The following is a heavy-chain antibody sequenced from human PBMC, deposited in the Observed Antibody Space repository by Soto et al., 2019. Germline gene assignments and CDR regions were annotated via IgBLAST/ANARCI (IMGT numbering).Heavy chain of an antibody. CDR3: ARGGYGSGIVYVGMDV. D-gene: IGHD3-10*01. Sequence: GGSLRLSCAASGFTFSSYAMHWVRQAPGKGLEWVAVISYDGSNKYYADSVKGRFTISRDNSKNTLYLQMNSLRAEDTAVYYCARGGYGSGIVYVGMDVWGQGTTVTVSS. J-gene: IGHJ6*02. CDR2: ISYDGSNK. CDR1: GFTFSSYA. V-gene: IGHV3-30-3*01.